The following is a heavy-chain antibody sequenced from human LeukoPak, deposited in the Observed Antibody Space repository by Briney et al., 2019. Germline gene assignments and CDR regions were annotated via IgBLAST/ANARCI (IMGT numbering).Heavy chain of an antibody. D-gene: IGHD6-6*01. CDR2: ISSSSSTI. CDR3: AREGYSSSSGFDY. Sequence: SGGSLRLSCAASGFTLSSYSMNWVRQAPGKGLEWVSYISSSSSTIYYADSVKGRFTISRDNAKNSLYLQMNSLRAEDTAVYYCAREGYSSSSGFDYWGQGTLVTVSS. V-gene: IGHV3-48*01. J-gene: IGHJ4*02. CDR1: GFTLSSYS.